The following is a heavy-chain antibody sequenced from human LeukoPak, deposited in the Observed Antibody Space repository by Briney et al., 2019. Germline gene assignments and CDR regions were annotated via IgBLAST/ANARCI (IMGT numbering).Heavy chain of an antibody. V-gene: IGHV4-59*12. CDR1: GGSISSYY. CDR3: ASISRGWPESGHPNWFDP. D-gene: IGHD6-19*01. J-gene: IGHJ5*02. Sequence: SETLSLTCTDSGGSISSYYWSWIRQPPGKGLEWIGHMYYSGSTHYNPSTHYNPSLKTRVTIPIDNSKSQLSSKLRTFTAADTAVYYCASISRGWPESGHPNWFDPWGQGTLVTVSS. CDR2: MYYSGST.